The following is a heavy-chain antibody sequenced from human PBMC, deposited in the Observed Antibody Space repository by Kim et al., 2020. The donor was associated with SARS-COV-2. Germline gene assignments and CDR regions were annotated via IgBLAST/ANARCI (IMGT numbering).Heavy chain of an antibody. D-gene: IGHD3-9*01. V-gene: IGHV4-31*02. J-gene: IGHJ4*02. CDR3: ARSFSDILTGYYRGLGFDY. Sequence: RVTISVDTSKNQFSLKLSSVTAADTAVYYCARSFSDILTGYYRGLGFDYWGQGTLVTVSS.